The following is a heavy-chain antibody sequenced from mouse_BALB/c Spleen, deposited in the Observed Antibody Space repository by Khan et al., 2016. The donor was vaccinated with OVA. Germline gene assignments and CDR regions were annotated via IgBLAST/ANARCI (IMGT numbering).Heavy chain of an antibody. J-gene: IGHJ1*01. D-gene: IGHD1-1*01. V-gene: IGHV3-6*02. CDR2: IRYDGSN. Sequence: EVQLVESGPGLVKPSQSLSLTCSVTGYSITSGYYWNWIRQFPGNKLEWMDYIRYDGSNNYNPSLKNRISINRDTSKNQFFLKLNSVTTEDTATYYCARDYYGTSWYFDVWGAGTTVTVSS. CDR1: GYSITSGYY. CDR3: ARDYYGTSWYFDV.